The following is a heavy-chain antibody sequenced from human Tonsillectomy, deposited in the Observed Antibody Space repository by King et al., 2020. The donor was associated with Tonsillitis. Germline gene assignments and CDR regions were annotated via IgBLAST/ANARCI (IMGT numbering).Heavy chain of an antibody. Sequence: QLQESGPGVVKPSETLSLTCSVSGGSIGRSDHYWAWIRQPPGRGLEWIGYMSDSGASFYNPSLKSRITISGGAADNRFSLTLSSVTAADTAVYICARYVSGSFDYWGQGALVTVSS. CDR3: ARYVSGSFDY. V-gene: IGHV4-39*01. CDR2: MSDSGAS. J-gene: IGHJ4*02. D-gene: IGHD1-26*01. CDR1: GGSIGRSDHY.